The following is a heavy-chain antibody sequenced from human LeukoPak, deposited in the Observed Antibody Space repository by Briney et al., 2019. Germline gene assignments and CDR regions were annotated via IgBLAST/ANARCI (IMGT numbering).Heavy chain of an antibody. CDR3: ARGHDSSGYSPDY. D-gene: IGHD3-22*01. Sequence: SETLSLTCTVSGGSISGYYWSWIRQPPGKGLEWIGEINHSGSTNYNPSLKSRVTISVDTSKNQFSLKLSSVTAADTAVYYCARGHDSSGYSPDYWGQGTLVTVSS. J-gene: IGHJ4*02. V-gene: IGHV4-34*01. CDR1: GGSISGYY. CDR2: INHSGST.